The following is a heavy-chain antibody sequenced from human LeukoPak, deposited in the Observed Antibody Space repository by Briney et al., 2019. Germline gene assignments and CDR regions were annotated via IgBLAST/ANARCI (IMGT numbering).Heavy chain of an antibody. CDR1: GYTFTSYY. V-gene: IGHV1-46*01. CDR2: INPSGGST. CDR3: ARDHPAGRDKLLWFGELYGMDV. J-gene: IGHJ6*02. Sequence: ASVKVSCKASGYTFTSYYMHWVRQAPGQGLEWMGIINPSGGSTSYAQKFQGRVTMTRDTSTSTVYMELSSLRSEDTAVYYCARDHPAGRDKLLWFGELYGMDVWGQGTTVTVSS. D-gene: IGHD3-10*01.